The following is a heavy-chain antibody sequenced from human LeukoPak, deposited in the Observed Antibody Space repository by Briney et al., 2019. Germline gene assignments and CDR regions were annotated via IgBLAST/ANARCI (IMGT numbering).Heavy chain of an antibody. CDR2: ISSSSSYI. D-gene: IGHD2/OR15-2a*01. CDR3: ARDSPTEYSYFGY. V-gene: IGHV3-21*04. J-gene: IGHJ4*02. Sequence: GGSLRLSCAASGFTFSSYSMNWVRQAPGKGLEWVSSISSSSSYIYYADSVKGRFTISRDNAKNSLYLQMNSLRAEDTALYYCARDSPTEYSYFGYWGQGTLVTVSS. CDR1: GFTFSSYS.